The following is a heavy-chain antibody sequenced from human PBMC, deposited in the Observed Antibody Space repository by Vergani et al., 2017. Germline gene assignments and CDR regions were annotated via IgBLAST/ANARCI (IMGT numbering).Heavy chain of an antibody. CDR3: AGGYSYGYYYYYYMDV. D-gene: IGHD5-18*01. CDR1: GFTFSSYG. V-gene: IGHV3-30*03. J-gene: IGHJ6*03. CDR2: ISYDGSNK. Sequence: QVQLVESGGGVVQPGRSLRLSCAASGFTFSSYGMHWVRQAPGKGLEWVAVISYDGSNKYYADSVKGRFTISRDNSKNTLYLQMNSLRAEDTAVYYCAGGYSYGYYYYYYMDVWGKGTTVTVSS.